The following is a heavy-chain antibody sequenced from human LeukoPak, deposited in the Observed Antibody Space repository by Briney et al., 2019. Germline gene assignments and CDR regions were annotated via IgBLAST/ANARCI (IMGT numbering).Heavy chain of an antibody. CDR3: ARLPGDGDYVGYFDY. J-gene: IGHJ4*02. V-gene: IGHV4-59*08. CDR1: GGSISSYY. Sequence: PSETLSLTCTVSGGSISSYYWSWIRQPPGKGLEWIGYIYYSGSTNYNPSLKSRVTISVDTSKNQFSLKLSSVTAADTAVYYCARLPGDGDYVGYFDYWGQGTLVTVSS. CDR2: IYYSGST. D-gene: IGHD4-17*01.